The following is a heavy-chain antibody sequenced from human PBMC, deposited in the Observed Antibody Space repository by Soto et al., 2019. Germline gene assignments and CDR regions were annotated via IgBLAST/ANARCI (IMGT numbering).Heavy chain of an antibody. CDR1: GGTFSSYA. CDR2: IIPIFGTA. Sequence: SVKVSCKASGGTFSSYAISWVRQAPGQGLEWMGGIIPIFGTANYAQRFQGRVTITADESTSTAYMELSSLRSEDTAVYYCARDRGELLEYYYYYGMDVWGQGTTVTVSS. V-gene: IGHV1-69*13. CDR3: ARDRGELLEYYYYYGMDV. J-gene: IGHJ6*02. D-gene: IGHD1-26*01.